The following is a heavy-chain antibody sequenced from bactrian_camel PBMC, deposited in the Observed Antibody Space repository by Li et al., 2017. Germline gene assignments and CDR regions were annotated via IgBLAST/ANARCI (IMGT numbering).Heavy chain of an antibody. D-gene: IGHD3*01. CDR1: GFSFSNRY. Sequence: VQLVESGGGLVQPGGSLRLSCAASGFSFSNRYITWVRQAPGKGLEWVSTIFVDGINTWYSDPVKGRFTISKDNAKSTVYLQMNNLQFEDTALYYCATDHDLTAIMGLGLLNLLCWGQGTQVTVS. V-gene: IGHV3-2*01. J-gene: IGHJ4*01. CDR2: IFVDGINT. CDR3: ATDHDLTAIMGLGLLNLLC.